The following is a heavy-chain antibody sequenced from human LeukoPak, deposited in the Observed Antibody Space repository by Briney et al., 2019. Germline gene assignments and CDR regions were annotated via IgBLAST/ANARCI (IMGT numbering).Heavy chain of an antibody. CDR1: GGSFSGYY. Sequence: PSETLSLTCAAYGGSFSGYYWSWIRQPPGKGLEWIGEINHSGSTNYNPSLKSRVTISVDTSENQFSLKLSSVTAADTAVYYCARGGRIVVVVAARRYNWFDPWGQGTLVTVSS. CDR2: INHSGST. CDR3: ARGGRIVVVVAARRYNWFDP. J-gene: IGHJ5*02. V-gene: IGHV4-34*01. D-gene: IGHD2-15*01.